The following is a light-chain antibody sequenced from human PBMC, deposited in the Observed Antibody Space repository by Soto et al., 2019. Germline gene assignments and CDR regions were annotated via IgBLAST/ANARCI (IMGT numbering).Light chain of an antibody. Sequence: EIVLTQSPATLSLSPGERSTLALMSSQSVSSDLAWYQQKPGQAPRLLIYDASNRATGIPARFSGSGSGTDFTLTISSLEPEDFAVYYCQQRSNWPPITFGQGTRLEIK. CDR1: QSVSSD. J-gene: IGKJ5*01. CDR2: DAS. CDR3: QQRSNWPPIT. V-gene: IGKV3-11*01.